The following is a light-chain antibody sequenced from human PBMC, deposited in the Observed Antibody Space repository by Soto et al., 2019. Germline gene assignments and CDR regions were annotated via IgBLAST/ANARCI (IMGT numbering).Light chain of an antibody. J-gene: IGLJ3*02. CDR2: DVN. Sequence: QSALAQPRSVSGSPGQSVTISCTGTSSDVGGYNYVTWYQHHAGKAPKLRIYDVNKRPSGVPDRFSGSRSGNTASLTISGLQTEDEAEYCCCSYAGSNTLVCGGGTKLTVL. CDR1: SSDVGGYNY. V-gene: IGLV2-11*01. CDR3: CSYAGSNTLV.